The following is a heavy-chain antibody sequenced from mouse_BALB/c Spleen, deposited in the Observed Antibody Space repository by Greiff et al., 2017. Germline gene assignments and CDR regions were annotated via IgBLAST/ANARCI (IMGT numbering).Heavy chain of an antibody. J-gene: IGHJ4*01. Sequence: VQLQESGAELARPGASVKMSCKASGYTFTSYTMHWVKQRPGQGLEWIGYINPSSGYTNYNQKFKDKATLTADKSSSTAYMQLSSLTSEDSAVYYCARIYLSHYYAMDYWGQGTSVTVSS. CDR3: ARIYLSHYYAMDY. D-gene: IGHD5-5*01. CDR2: INPSSGYT. V-gene: IGHV1-4*01. CDR1: GYTFTSYT.